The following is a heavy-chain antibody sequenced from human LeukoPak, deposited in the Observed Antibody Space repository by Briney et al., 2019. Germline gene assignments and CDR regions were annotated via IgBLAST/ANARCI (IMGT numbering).Heavy chain of an antibody. Sequence: PGRSLRLSCAASGFTFGSYAMHWVRQAPGKGLEWVAVISYDGSNKYYADSVKGRFTISRDNSKNTLYLQMNSLRAEDTAVYYCARELVVAADAFDIWGQGTMVTVSS. D-gene: IGHD2-8*02. J-gene: IGHJ3*02. CDR3: ARELVVAADAFDI. CDR2: ISYDGSNK. V-gene: IGHV3-30*04. CDR1: GFTFGSYA.